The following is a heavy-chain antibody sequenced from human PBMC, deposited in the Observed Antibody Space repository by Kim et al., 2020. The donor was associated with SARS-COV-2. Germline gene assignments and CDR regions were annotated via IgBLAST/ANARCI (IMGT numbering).Heavy chain of an antibody. CDR3: AKTEYSGNFYGPFEY. V-gene: IGHV3-23*01. J-gene: IGHJ4*02. Sequence: DSVKGRYTISRDRTKNTLYLQMNDLRTEDTAVYFCAKTEYSGNFYGPFEYWGQGTLVTVSS. D-gene: IGHD1-26*01.